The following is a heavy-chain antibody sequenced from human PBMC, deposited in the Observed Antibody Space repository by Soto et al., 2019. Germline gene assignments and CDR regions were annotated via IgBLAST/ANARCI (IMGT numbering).Heavy chain of an antibody. Sequence: QVQLVESGGGVVQPGRSLRLSCAASGFSFSDYVMHWVRQAPGKGLDWVAVMWYHGRDLFYADSVKGRFTISRDNSKNTLYLKMNSLRAEDMAVYYCARDQGGQSGNFIFDTWGQGTLVTVSS. J-gene: IGHJ4*02. D-gene: IGHD3-16*01. CDR3: ARDQGGQSGNFIFDT. CDR1: GFSFSDYV. CDR2: MWYHGRDL. V-gene: IGHV3-33*01.